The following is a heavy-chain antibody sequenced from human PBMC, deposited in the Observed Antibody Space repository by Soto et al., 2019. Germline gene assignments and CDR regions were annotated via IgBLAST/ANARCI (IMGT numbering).Heavy chain of an antibody. CDR3: AKATATTGGAFEI. D-gene: IGHD1-7*01. J-gene: IGHJ3*02. Sequence: VGSLRLSCAFSVFICSSYDMSCVRQAPGKGLEWVSTILVGGSTHYEDSVKGRFTISRDTSKNTVYLQMNSLTAGDTAFYYCAKATATTGGAFEIFGQGTMVTVSS. V-gene: IGHV3-23*01. CDR2: ILVGGST. CDR1: VFICSSYD.